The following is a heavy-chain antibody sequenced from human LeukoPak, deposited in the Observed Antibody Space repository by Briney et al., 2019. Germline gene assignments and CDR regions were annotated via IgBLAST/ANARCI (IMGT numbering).Heavy chain of an antibody. CDR2: IYSGGNT. D-gene: IGHD4-17*01. J-gene: IGHJ4*02. CDR1: GITVSSNY. V-gene: IGHV3-53*01. Sequence: GSLRLSCAASGITVSSNYVSWVRQAPGKGLEWVSVIYSGGNTYYADPVKGRFTISRDNSKNTLYLQMNSLRAEDAAVYYCARGIGSTVFFDYWGQGTLVTVSS. CDR3: ARGIGSTVFFDY.